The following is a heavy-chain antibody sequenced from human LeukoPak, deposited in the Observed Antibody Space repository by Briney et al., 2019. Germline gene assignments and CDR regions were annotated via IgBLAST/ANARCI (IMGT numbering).Heavy chain of an antibody. CDR3: AERGITMIGGV. D-gene: IGHD3-10*02. CDR1: GFTFSSYE. V-gene: IGHV3-48*03. Sequence: PGGSLRLSCAASGFTFSSYEMNWVRQAAGKGLERVSYISSSGSTIYYADAVKGRFTISRDNAKNSLYLQMNSLRAEDTAVYYCAERGITMIGGVWGKGTTVTISS. CDR2: ISSSGSTI. J-gene: IGHJ6*04.